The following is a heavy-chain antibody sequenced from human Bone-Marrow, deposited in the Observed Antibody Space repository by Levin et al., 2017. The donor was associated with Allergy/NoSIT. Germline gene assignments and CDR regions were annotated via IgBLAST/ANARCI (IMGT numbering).Heavy chain of an antibody. J-gene: IGHJ6*03. D-gene: IGHD1-14*01. V-gene: IGHV3-23*01. CDR3: AKGSQLTGPRGYVDV. CDR2: FRGSIGGT. CDR1: GFTFSSYA. Sequence: PGGSLRLSCAASGFTFSSYAMSWVRQAPEKGLEWVSTFRGSIGGTDYADSVKGRFTVSRDNSKSTLYLQMNNLRADDTAIYYCAKGSQLTGPRGYVDVWGEGTTVTVFS.